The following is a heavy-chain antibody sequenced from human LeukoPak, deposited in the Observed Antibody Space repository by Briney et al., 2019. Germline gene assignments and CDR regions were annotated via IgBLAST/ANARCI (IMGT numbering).Heavy chain of an antibody. V-gene: IGHV3-30*03. CDR2: ISSDGNDK. CDR1: GVTFRSYG. CDR3: TTKVTRGNSGDDYDD. J-gene: IGHJ4*02. D-gene: IGHD5-12*01. Sequence: PGGSLRLSRAVSGVTFRSYGMHWVRQAPGKGLEWVALISSDGNDKLYGDSVRGRFTISRDDSKSTLYLQMNSLRAEDTAVYYCTTKVTRGNSGDDYDDWGQGTLVTVSS.